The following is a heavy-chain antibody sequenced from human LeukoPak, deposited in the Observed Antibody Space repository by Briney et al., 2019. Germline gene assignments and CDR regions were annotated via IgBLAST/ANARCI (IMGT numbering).Heavy chain of an antibody. CDR2: INPNSGGT. CDR3: ARGADSSTWFASPDF. J-gene: IGHJ4*02. D-gene: IGHD6-13*01. Sequence: ASVKVPCKASGYTFTGYYMHWVRQAPGQGLEWMGWINPNSGGTNYAQKFQGRVTMTRDTSISTAYMELSRLRSDDTAVYYCARGADSSTWFASPDFWGQGTLVTVSS. V-gene: IGHV1-2*02. CDR1: GYTFTGYY.